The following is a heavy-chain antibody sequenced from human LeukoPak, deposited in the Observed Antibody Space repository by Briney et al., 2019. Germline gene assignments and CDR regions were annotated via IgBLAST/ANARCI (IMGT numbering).Heavy chain of an antibody. J-gene: IGHJ4*02. Sequence: GSLRLSCAASGFTFSNYNMNWVRQAPGEGLEWVSVLYSDGSTYYAGSVKGRFTISRDNSKNTLYLQMNSLRAEDTAVYYCARVDSTMIFFDYWGQGTLVTVSS. CDR2: LYSDGST. CDR3: ARVDSTMIFFDY. D-gene: IGHD3/OR15-3a*01. CDR1: GFTFSNYN. V-gene: IGHV3-53*01.